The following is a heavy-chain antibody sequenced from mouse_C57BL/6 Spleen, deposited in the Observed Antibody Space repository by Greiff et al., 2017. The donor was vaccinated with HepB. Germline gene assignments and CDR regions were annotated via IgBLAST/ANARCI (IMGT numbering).Heavy chain of an antibody. D-gene: IGHD2-3*01. CDR2: IDPENGDT. CDR1: GFNIKDDY. J-gene: IGHJ2*01. CDR3: TTDDDLYYFDY. V-gene: IGHV14-4*01. Sequence: EVQLQQSGAELVRPGASVKLSCTASGFNIKDDYMHWVKQRPEQGLEWIGWIDPENGDTEYASKFQGKATITADTSSNTAYLQLSSLTSEDTAVYYCTTDDDLYYFDYWGQGTTLTVSS.